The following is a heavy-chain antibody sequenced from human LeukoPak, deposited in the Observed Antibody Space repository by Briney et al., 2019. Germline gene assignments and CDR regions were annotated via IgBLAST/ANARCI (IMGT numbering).Heavy chain of an antibody. CDR1: GFTVSSNY. D-gene: IGHD1-26*01. CDR3: ARAVAATTRWFDP. CDR2: IYSGGST. Sequence: GGSLRLSCAASGFTVSSNYMSWVRQAPGKGLEWVSVIYSGGSTYYADSVKGRFTISRDNSKNTLYLQMNSLRAEDTAAYYCARAVAATTRWFDPWGQGTLVTVSS. J-gene: IGHJ5*02. V-gene: IGHV3-53*01.